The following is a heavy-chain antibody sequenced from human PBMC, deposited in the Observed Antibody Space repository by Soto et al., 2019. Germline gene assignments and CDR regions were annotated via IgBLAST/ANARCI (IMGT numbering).Heavy chain of an antibody. CDR3: ARGGDYGDYTMYYFDY. CDR1: GYTFTGYY. D-gene: IGHD4-17*01. J-gene: IGHJ4*02. V-gene: IGHV1-2*04. CDR2: INPNSGGT. Sequence: GASVKVSCKASGYTFTGYYMHWVRQAPGQGLEWMGWINPNSGGTNYAQKFQGWVTMTRDTSISTAYMELSRLRSDDTAVYYCARGGDYGDYTMYYFDYWGQGTLVTVSS.